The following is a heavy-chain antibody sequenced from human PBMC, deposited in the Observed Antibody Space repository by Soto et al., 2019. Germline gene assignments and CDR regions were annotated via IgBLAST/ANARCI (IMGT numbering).Heavy chain of an antibody. CDR1: GGSISSGSYS. J-gene: IGHJ5*02. CDR2: IYHSWSP. Sequence: QLQLQESGSGLVKPAQTLSLTSAVSGGSISSGSYSWSWIRQPPGKGLERIGYIYHSWSPYYNPSLKSRGTISVDRAKSQFSLKLSSVTAADTAVYYCARVPDRWGQGTLVTVSS. D-gene: IGHD2-2*01. CDR3: ARVPDR. V-gene: IGHV4-30-2*01.